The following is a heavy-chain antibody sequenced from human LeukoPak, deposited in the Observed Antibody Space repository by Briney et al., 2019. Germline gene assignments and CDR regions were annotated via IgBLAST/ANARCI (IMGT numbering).Heavy chain of an antibody. Sequence: ASVKVSCKAFGYTFTSYDINWVGQATGKGLEWMGWMNPNSGNTGHAQKFQGRVTMTRNTSISTAYMEMSSLRSEDTAVYYCGRGGSGYDYFDYWGQGTLVTVS. CDR1: GYTFTSYD. CDR2: MNPNSGNT. J-gene: IGHJ4*02. V-gene: IGHV1-8*01. CDR3: GRGGSGYDYFDY. D-gene: IGHD5-12*01.